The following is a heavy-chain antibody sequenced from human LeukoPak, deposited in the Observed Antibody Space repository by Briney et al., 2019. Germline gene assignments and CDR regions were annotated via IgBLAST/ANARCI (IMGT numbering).Heavy chain of an antibody. D-gene: IGHD3-22*01. V-gene: IGHV4-4*07. Sequence: SETLSLTCTVSGGSITGYYWTWIRQPAGKGLEWIGRVSDTGRAYYNPSLERRVTISLDTSNNRFSLKVTSVTAADTAVYYCARNYYDSGGSHHTFFDPWGQGTLVIVSS. CDR2: VSDTGRA. CDR1: GGSITGYY. CDR3: ARNYYDSGGSHHTFFDP. J-gene: IGHJ5*02.